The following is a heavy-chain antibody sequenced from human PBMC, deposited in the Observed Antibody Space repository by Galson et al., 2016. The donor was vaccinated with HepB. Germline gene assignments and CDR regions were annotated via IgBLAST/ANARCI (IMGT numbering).Heavy chain of an antibody. J-gene: IGHJ5*02. D-gene: IGHD3-10*01. V-gene: IGHV3-64D*06. CDR1: GFAFSTFG. CDR2: ISSNGIST. CDR3: VKDRVPLVRRVGIDWFDP. Sequence: SLRLSCAASGFAFSTFGMHWVRHAPGKGLEYVSGISSNGISTYYADSVKGRYTISRDNSRSTLFLHMNSLRVEDKAVFYCVKDRVPLVRRVGIDWFDPWGQGTLVTVSS.